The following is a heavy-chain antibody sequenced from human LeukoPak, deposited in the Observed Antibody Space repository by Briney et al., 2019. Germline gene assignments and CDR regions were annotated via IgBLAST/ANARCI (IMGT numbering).Heavy chain of an antibody. CDR2: ISTSGST. V-gene: IGHV4-61*02. CDR3: ARAAGRDTTSELDIDY. Sequence: PSETLSLTCTVSGGSISSSSYYWGWIRQPAGKGLEWIGRISTSGSTKYNPSLKSRVIVSVNTSKNQFSLKLSSVTAADTAVYYCARAAGRDTTSELDIDYWGQGTLVTVSS. J-gene: IGHJ4*02. D-gene: IGHD1-26*01. CDR1: GGSISSSSYY.